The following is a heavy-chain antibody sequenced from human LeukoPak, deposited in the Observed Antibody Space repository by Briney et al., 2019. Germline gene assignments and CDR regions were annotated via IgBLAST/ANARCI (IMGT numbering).Heavy chain of an antibody. V-gene: IGHV4-30-4*07. CDR1: GGSISSGGYS. CDR3: ARGDTAPSPLDY. CDR2: IYYSGST. D-gene: IGHD5-18*01. J-gene: IGHJ4*02. Sequence: PSETLSLTCAVSGGSISSGGYSWSWIRQPPGKGLEWIGYIYYSGSTYYNPSLKSRVTISVDTSKNQFSPKLSSVTAADTAVYYCARGDTAPSPLDYWGQGTLVTVSS.